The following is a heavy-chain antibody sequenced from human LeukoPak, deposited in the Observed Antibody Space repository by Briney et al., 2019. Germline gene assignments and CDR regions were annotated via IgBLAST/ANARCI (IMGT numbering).Heavy chain of an antibody. Sequence: PGGSLRLSCAASGFTFSSYAMSWVRQAPGKGLEWVSAISGSGGSTYYADSVKRRFTISRDNSKNTLSLQMNSLRAEDTAVYCCAKEELEPSFGYWGQGTLVTVSS. V-gene: IGHV3-23*01. D-gene: IGHD1-1*01. CDR1: GFTFSSYA. J-gene: IGHJ4*02. CDR3: AKEELEPSFGY. CDR2: ISGSGGST.